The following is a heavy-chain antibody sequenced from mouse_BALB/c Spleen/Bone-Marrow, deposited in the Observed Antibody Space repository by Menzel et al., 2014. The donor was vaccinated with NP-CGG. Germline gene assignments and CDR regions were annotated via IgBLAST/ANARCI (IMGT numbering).Heavy chain of an antibody. CDR2: IFPGTGTT. CDR3: ASRDSSGYVPDY. D-gene: IGHD3-2*01. CDR1: GYTFTSYW. J-gene: IGHJ2*01. Sequence: QVQLKDSGAELVKPGASVKLSCKTSGYTFTSYWIQRVKQRPGQGLGWIGEIFPGTGTTYYNEKFKGKATLTIDTSSSTAYMQLSSLTSEDSAVYFCASRDSSGYVPDYWGQGTTLTVSS. V-gene: IGHV1S132*01.